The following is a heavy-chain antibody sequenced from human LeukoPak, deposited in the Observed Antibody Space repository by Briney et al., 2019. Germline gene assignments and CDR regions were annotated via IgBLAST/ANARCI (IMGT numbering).Heavy chain of an antibody. J-gene: IGHJ5*02. V-gene: IGHV1-8*02. CDR3: ARGSSQYYYDSSGYSYNWFDP. D-gene: IGHD3-22*01. Sequence: ASVKVSCKASGYTFTGYYMHWVRQAPGQGLEWMGWMNPNSGNTGYAQKFQGRVTMTRNTSISTAYMELSSLRSEDTAVYYCARGSSQYYYDSSGYSYNWFDPWGQGTLVTVSS. CDR1: GYTFTGYY. CDR2: MNPNSGNT.